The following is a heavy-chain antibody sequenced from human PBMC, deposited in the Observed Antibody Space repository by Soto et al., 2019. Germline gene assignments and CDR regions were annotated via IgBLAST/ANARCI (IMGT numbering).Heavy chain of an antibody. Sequence: QVHLQESGPGLVKPSGTLSLTCTVSGVSTSAAQWWTWVRQPPGKGLEWIGEIFHNGDTNYNPFLKSRVTISLDKSNNQFSLVLNSVTTADTAVYYCATRSPVAPYWGQGTLVIVSS. D-gene: IGHD2-2*01. CDR1: GVSTSAAQW. CDR2: IFHNGDT. J-gene: IGHJ4*02. V-gene: IGHV4-4*02. CDR3: ATRSPVAPY.